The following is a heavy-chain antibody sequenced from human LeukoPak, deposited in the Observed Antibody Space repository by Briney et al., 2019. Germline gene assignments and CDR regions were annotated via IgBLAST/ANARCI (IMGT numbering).Heavy chain of an antibody. J-gene: IGHJ6*03. V-gene: IGHV3-33*06. D-gene: IGHD5-18*01. CDR1: GFTFSTYG. CDR2: IWYDGNNR. CDR3: AKDQISYRDYYYYMDV. Sequence: GGSLRLSCAASGFTFSTYGMHWVRQAPGKGLEWVAVIWYDGNNRNYAGSVKGRFTISRDNSKNTLYLQMNSLRAEDTAVYYCAKDQISYRDYYYYMDVWGKGTTVTVSS.